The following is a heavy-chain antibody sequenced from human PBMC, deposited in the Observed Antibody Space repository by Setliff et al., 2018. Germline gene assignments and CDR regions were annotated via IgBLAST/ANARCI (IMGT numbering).Heavy chain of an antibody. Sequence: PGASLKISCKGSGYTFSTYWIGWVRQMPGKGLEWMGIIYPGDSETRYSPSFEGQVSISADTSISTAYLQWSSLKASDTAMYYCARGMEDTAMLAYWGQGALVTVSS. J-gene: IGHJ4*02. CDR1: GYTFSTYW. D-gene: IGHD5-18*01. V-gene: IGHV5-51*01. CDR3: ARGMEDTAMLAY. CDR2: IYPGDSET.